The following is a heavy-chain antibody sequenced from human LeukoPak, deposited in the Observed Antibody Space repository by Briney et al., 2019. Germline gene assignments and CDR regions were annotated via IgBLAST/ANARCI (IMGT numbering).Heavy chain of an antibody. Sequence: PSETLSLTCAVYGGSFSGYYWSWIRQPPGKGLEWIGEINHSGSTNYNPSLKSRVTISVDTSKNQFSLKLSSVTVADTAVYYCARLSQYQLPAYYYYYGTDVWGQGTTVTVSS. V-gene: IGHV4-34*01. D-gene: IGHD2-2*01. CDR1: GGSFSGYY. CDR2: INHSGST. CDR3: ARLSQYQLPAYYYYYGTDV. J-gene: IGHJ6*02.